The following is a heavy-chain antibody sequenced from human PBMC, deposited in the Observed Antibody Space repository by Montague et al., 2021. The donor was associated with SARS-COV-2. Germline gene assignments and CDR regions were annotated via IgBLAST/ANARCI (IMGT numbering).Heavy chain of an antibody. V-gene: IGHV6-1*01. CDR2: ATSTSSMQY. CDR3: ARDAHIGSTWPFSGYGMDV. J-gene: IGHJ6*02. D-gene: IGHD6-13*01. Sequence: CAISGDSVSEHNAGWYWGTQAPTGRADGRRTATSTSSMQYDDAVTVKSRILIIPNTSENQFSLQLNSVTPEDTAVYYCARDAHIGSTWPFSGYGMDVWGQGTTVTVSS. CDR1: GDSVSEHNAG.